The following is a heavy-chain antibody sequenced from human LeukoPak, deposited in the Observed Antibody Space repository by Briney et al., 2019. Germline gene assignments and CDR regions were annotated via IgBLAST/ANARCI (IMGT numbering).Heavy chain of an antibody. J-gene: IGHJ4*02. CDR2: ITWNSANI. Sequence: GRSLRLSCAASGFTFYDYVMHWVRQAPGEGLEWVSCITWNSANIGYADSVRGRFTISRDNAKNSLYLQMNSLRPEDTAIYYCAKGSPYYYDAWGQGTLVTVSS. V-gene: IGHV3-9*01. CDR3: AKGSPYYYDA. CDR1: GFTFYDYV.